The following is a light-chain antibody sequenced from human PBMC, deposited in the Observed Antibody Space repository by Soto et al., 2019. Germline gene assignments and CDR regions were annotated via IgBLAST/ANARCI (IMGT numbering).Light chain of an antibody. Sequence: EIVMTQSPATLSVSPGERATLSCRASQSISSTLAWYQQKPGQAPRLLIYHASTRATGIPARFSGSGSGTEFTLTISSLQSEDFAVYYCQQYNNWPVTFGGGTRVEIK. CDR1: QSISST. V-gene: IGKV3-15*01. J-gene: IGKJ4*01. CDR3: QQYNNWPVT. CDR2: HAS.